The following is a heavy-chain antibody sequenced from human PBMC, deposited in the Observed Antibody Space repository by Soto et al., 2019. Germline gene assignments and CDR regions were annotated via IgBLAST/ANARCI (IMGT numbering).Heavy chain of an antibody. CDR1: GFIFSDSA. CDR3: NANYGFDF. V-gene: IGHV3-73*02. D-gene: IGHD4-17*01. Sequence: EVQLVESGGGLVQPGGSLKLSCAASGFIFSDSAMHWVRQVSGKGLEWVGRIRSKANSYATEYAVSVEGRFTISRDDAKHTAYLQMNSLKTEDTAVYSCNANYGFDFWGQGTLVTVSS. CDR2: IRSKANSYAT. J-gene: IGHJ4*02.